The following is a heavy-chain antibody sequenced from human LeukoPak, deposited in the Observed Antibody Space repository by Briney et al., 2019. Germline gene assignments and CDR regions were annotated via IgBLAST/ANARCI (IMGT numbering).Heavy chain of an antibody. Sequence: GGSLRLSCAASGFTFSTYAMNWVRQAPGKGLEWVSYISSSSTIYYADSVKGRFTISRDNAKNSLYLQMDSLRAEDTAVYYCARYPGIPARRLDYWGQGTLVTVSS. J-gene: IGHJ4*02. CDR1: GFTFSTYA. CDR3: ARYPGIPARRLDY. D-gene: IGHD6-6*01. CDR2: ISSSSTI. V-gene: IGHV3-48*01.